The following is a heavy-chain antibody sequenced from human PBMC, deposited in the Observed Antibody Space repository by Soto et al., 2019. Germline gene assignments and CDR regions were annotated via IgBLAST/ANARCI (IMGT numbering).Heavy chain of an antibody. D-gene: IGHD6-13*01. CDR3: AKDQGSSP. J-gene: IGHJ5*02. CDR2: ISDSGGST. V-gene: IGHV3-23*01. Sequence: EVQLLESGGDLAQPGGSLILSCVVSGFTFSSYAMSWVRQAPGKGPEWVSGISDSGGSTYYADSVKGRFTISRDNSKNTLFLQMNSLRDADTAVYYCAKDQGSSPWGQGTLVTVSS. CDR1: GFTFSSYA.